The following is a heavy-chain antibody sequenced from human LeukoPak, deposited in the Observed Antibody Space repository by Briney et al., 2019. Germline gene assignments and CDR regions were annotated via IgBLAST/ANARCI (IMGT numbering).Heavy chain of an antibody. CDR3: ARCGSGWYYFDY. CDR1: GFTFSDYY. Sequence: GGSLRLSCAASGFTFSDYYMSWIRQAPGKGLECVSYISSSSSYTNYADSGKGRFTISRDNAKNSLYLQMNSLRAEDTAVYYCARCGSGWYYFDYWGQGTLVTVSS. D-gene: IGHD6-19*01. V-gene: IGHV3-11*06. J-gene: IGHJ4*02. CDR2: ISSSSSYT.